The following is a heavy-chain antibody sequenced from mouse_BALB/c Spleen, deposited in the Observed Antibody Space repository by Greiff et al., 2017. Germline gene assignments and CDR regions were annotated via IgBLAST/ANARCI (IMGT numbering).Heavy chain of an antibody. J-gene: IGHJ3*01. CDR2: IYPGSGNT. Sequence: QVQLQQSGAELARPGASVKLSCKASGYTFTDYYINWVKQRTGQGLEWIGEIYPGSGNTYYNEKFKGKATLTADKSSSTAYMQLSSLTSEDSAVYFCARDYVAYWGQGTLVTVSA. CDR1: GYTFTDYY. D-gene: IGHD2-4*01. CDR3: ARDYVAY. V-gene: IGHV1-77*01.